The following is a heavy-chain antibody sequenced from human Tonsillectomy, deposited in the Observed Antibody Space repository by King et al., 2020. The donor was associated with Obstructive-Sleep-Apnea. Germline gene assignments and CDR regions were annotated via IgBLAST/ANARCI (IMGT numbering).Heavy chain of an antibody. CDR3: ARDRRYCSGGSCYEKYYYYGMDV. CDR1: GYTFTSYG. V-gene: IGHV1-18*01. J-gene: IGHJ6*02. CDR2: ISAYNGNT. D-gene: IGHD2-15*01. Sequence: QLVQSGAEVKKPGASVKVSCKASGYTFTSYGISWVRQAPGQGLEWMGWISAYNGNTNYAQKLQGRVTMTTDTSTSTAYMGLRSLRSDDTAVYYCARDRRYCSGGSCYEKYYYYGMDVWGQGTTVTVSS.